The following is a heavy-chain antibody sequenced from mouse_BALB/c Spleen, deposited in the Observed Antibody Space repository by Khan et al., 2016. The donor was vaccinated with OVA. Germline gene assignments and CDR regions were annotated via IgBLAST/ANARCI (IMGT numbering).Heavy chain of an antibody. CDR2: ISSGGTYT. J-gene: IGHJ4*01. CDR3: ARSDGYYGRGAMDY. D-gene: IGHD2-3*01. CDR1: GFTLSRYA. V-gene: IGHV5-9-3*01. Sequence: EVELVESGGGLVKPGGSLKVSCAVSGFTLSRYAMSWVRQTPEKRLEWVATISSGGTYTYYPDSVKGRFTISRDNAENTLYLQMNSLRSEDTAMYYCARSDGYYGRGAMDYWGQGTSVTVSS.